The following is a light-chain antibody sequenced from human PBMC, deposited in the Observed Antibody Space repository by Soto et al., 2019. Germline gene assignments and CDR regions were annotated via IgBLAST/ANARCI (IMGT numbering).Light chain of an antibody. CDR2: DAS. J-gene: IGKJ1*01. Sequence: EMLLTQSPGTLSLSPGERATLSCRASQSVSSYLAWYQQKPGQAPRLLIYDASNRATGIPARFSGSGSGTDFTLTISSLEPEDFAVYYCQQRSNWPTFGQGTKVDIK. CDR3: QQRSNWPT. V-gene: IGKV3-11*01. CDR1: QSVSSY.